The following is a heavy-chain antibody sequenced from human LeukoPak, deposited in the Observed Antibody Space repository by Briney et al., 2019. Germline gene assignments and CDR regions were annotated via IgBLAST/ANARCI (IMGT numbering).Heavy chain of an antibody. V-gene: IGHV3-23*01. CDR2: ISGSGGST. J-gene: IGHJ4*02. CDR3: AKDLSGEAGFDY. CDR1: GFTFSSYA. D-gene: IGHD3-16*01. Sequence: GGSLRLSCAASGFTFSSYAITWVRQAPGKGLEWVSAISGSGGSTYYADSVKGRFTISRDNSKNTLYLQMNSLRAEDTAVYYCAKDLSGEAGFDYWGQGTLVTGSS.